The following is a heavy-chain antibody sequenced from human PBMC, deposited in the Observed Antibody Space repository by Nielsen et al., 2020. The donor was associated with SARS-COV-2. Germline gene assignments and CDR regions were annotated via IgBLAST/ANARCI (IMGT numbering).Heavy chain of an antibody. CDR3: ARDLPIVVVPAALNDAFDI. CDR1: GFTFDDYA. Sequence: GGSLRLSCAASGFTFDDYAMHWVRQAPGKGLEWVSGISWNSGSIGYADSVKGRFTISRDNAKNSLYLQMNSLRAEDTAVYYCARDLPIVVVPAALNDAFDIWGQGTMVTVSS. D-gene: IGHD2-2*01. CDR2: ISWNSGSI. V-gene: IGHV3-9*01. J-gene: IGHJ3*02.